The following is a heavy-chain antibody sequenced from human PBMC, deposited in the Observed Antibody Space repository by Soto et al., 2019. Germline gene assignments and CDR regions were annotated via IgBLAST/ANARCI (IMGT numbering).Heavy chain of an antibody. CDR1: GGAFGSNA. CDR3: AREGYTFGPGAVRGAFDI. V-gene: IGHV1-69*12. J-gene: IGHJ3*02. D-gene: IGHD1-1*01. Sequence: QVQLVQSGAELKKPGSAVKVSCEASGGAFGSNAISWVRHAPGQGLEWMGGIIPIFGTTNNAQKFQGRVTITADESTNTAYMELSSLRSEDTAIYNCAREGYTFGPGAVRGAFDIWGQGTMVTVSS. CDR2: IIPIFGTT.